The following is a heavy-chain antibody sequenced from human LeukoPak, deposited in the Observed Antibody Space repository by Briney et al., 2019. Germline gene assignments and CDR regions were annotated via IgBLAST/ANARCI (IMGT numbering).Heavy chain of an antibody. Sequence: SETLSLTCTVSGGSISSYYWNWIRQLPGKGLEWIGFTSYSEGTYYNPSLMSRITISVDISQNQFSLKMRDVTAADTAVYFCATADWESFYFDSWGQGALVAVSS. CDR2: TSYSEGT. CDR3: ATADWESFYFDS. CDR1: GGSISSYY. J-gene: IGHJ4*02. V-gene: IGHV4-59*06. D-gene: IGHD1-26*01.